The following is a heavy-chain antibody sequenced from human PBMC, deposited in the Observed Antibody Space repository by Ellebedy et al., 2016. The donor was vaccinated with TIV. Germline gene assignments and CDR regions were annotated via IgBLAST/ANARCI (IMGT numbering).Heavy chain of an antibody. CDR2: INHSGST. V-gene: IGHV4-39*07. CDR1: GGSISSSSYY. CDR3: ARVKSGSYYDY. Sequence: MPGGSLRLSCTVSGGSISSSSYYWSWIRQPPGKGLEWIGEINHSGSTNYNPSLKSRVTISVDTSKNQFSLKLSSVTAADTAVYYCARVKSGSYYDYWGQGTLVTVSS. D-gene: IGHD1-26*01. J-gene: IGHJ4*02.